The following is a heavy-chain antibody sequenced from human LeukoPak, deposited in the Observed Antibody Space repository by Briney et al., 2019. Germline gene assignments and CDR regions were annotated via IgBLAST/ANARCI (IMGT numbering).Heavy chain of an antibody. V-gene: IGHV4-59*01. CDR3: ARLARLALLRGVTGYHSLDV. CDR2: IYYSGTT. D-gene: IGHD3-10*01. J-gene: IGHJ6*04. Sequence: ASETLSLTCTVSGGSISNFYWSWIRQPPGGGLEWSGYIYYSGTTNYNPSLKSRVTMSVDASKNQFSLWLTSVTAADTAVYYCARLARLALLRGVTGYHSLDVWGKGTKVTVSS. CDR1: GGSISNFY.